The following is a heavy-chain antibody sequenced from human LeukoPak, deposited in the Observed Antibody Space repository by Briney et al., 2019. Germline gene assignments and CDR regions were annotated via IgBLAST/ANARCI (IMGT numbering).Heavy chain of an antibody. CDR1: GYTFTGRY. D-gene: IGHD6-19*01. CDR3: ARVGRVAGPDNFDY. Sequence: ASVKVSCKASGYTFTGRYMHWVRQAPGQGLEWMGWINPNSGGTKYAQKFQGRVTMTRDTSISTVYMELSRLRSDDTAVYYCARVGRVAGPDNFDYWGQGTLVTVSS. J-gene: IGHJ4*02. CDR2: INPNSGGT. V-gene: IGHV1-2*02.